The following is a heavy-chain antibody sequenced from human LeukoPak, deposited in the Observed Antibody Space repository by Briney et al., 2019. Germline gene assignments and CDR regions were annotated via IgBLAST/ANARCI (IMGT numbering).Heavy chain of an antibody. J-gene: IGHJ6*02. CDR2: IKQDGSDQ. CDR3: AKNIAAPGRDSYYLYGMDV. V-gene: IGHV3-7*01. D-gene: IGHD6-25*01. CDR1: GFIYSGYW. Sequence: PGGPLRLSCAASGFIYSGYWMTWLRQAPGKGLEGVASIKQDGSDQHYVDAVKGRCTISRDNAKNSLYLQMNNLRADDTAVYYCAKNIAAPGRDSYYLYGMDVWAQGTTVTVSS.